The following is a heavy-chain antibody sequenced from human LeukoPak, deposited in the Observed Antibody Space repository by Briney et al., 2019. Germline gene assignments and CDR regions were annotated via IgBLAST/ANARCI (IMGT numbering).Heavy chain of an antibody. CDR1: GFTFSSYA. Sequence: GGSLRLSCAASGFTFSSYAMHWVRQAPGKGLEYVSAISSNGGSTYYANSVKGRFTISRDNSKNTLYLQMGSLRAEDMAVYYCARQATRIAAAGTSIDYWGQGTLVTVSS. D-gene: IGHD6-13*01. CDR2: ISSNGGST. J-gene: IGHJ4*02. CDR3: ARQATRIAAAGTSIDY. V-gene: IGHV3-64*01.